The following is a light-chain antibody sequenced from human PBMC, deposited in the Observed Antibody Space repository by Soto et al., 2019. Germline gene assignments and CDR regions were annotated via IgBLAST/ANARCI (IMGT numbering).Light chain of an antibody. CDR2: GAS. J-gene: IGKJ4*01. CDR1: QSVSSSF. V-gene: IGKV3-20*01. Sequence: ENVLTQSPGTLSLSPGERATLSCRASQSVSSSFLAWYQQKPGQAPRLLIFGASNRATGIPDRFSGSGSGTDFTRTISRLEPEEFAVYYCQQYDSSPLTFGGGTKVEIK. CDR3: QQYDSSPLT.